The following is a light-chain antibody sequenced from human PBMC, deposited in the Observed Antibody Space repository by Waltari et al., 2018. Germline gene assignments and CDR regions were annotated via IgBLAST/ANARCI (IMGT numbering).Light chain of an antibody. Sequence: SYELTQPPSVSVSLGQMARITCSGDALPTKYAYWYQQKPGQPPVLGIYKDTERPSGIPERFSGSSSGTIVTLTISGVQAEDEADYYCLSADSSGTYRVFGGGTKLTVL. CDR3: LSADSSGTYRV. CDR1: ALPTKY. V-gene: IGLV3-16*01. CDR2: KDT. J-gene: IGLJ2*01.